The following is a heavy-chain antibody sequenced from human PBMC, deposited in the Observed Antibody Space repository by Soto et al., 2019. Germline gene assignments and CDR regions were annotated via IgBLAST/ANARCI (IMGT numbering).Heavy chain of an antibody. J-gene: IGHJ3*02. CDR3: ARVPFDWLLFRHADDDAFDI. Sequence: QVQLVESGGGVVQPGRSLRLSCAASGFTFSSYGMHWVRQAPGKGLEWVAVIWYDGSNKYYADSVKGRFTISRDNSKNTLYLQMNSLRAEDTAVYYCARVPFDWLLFRHADDDAFDIWGQGTMVTVSS. CDR1: GFTFSSYG. V-gene: IGHV3-33*01. CDR2: IWYDGSNK. D-gene: IGHD3-9*01.